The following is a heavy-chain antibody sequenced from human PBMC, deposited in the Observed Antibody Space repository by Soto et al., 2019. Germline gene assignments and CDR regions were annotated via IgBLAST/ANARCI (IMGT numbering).Heavy chain of an antibody. V-gene: IGHV4-59*01. CDR3: AKVHQNNRPYYYYYMDV. D-gene: IGHD1-20*01. J-gene: IGHJ6*03. CDR1: GGSISSYY. Sequence: SETLSLTCTVSGGSISSYYWSWIRQPPGKGLEWIGYIYYSGSTNYNPSLKSRVTISVDTSKNQFSLKLSSVTAADTAVYYCAKVHQNNRPYYYYYMDVWGKGTTVTVSS. CDR2: IYYSGST.